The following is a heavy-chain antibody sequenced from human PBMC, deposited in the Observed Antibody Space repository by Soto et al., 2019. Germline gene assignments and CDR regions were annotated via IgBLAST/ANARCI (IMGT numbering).Heavy chain of an antibody. J-gene: IGHJ4*02. D-gene: IGHD6-13*01. V-gene: IGHV3-23*01. CDR1: GFTFSGYA. CDR3: AKVFVKWVDSSSWYSHFDS. Sequence: GGSLRLSCAASGFTFSGYAMSWVRQAPGKGLEWVSTIRGSGITTSSADSVKGRFTISRDNSKNTLYLQMNSLRAEDTAIYYCAKVFVKWVDSSSWYSHFDSWGQGTLVTVSS. CDR2: IRGSGITT.